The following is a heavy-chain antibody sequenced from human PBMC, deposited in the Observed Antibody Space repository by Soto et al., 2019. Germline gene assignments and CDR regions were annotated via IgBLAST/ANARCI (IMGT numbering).Heavy chain of an antibody. CDR3: ARDLGHYDSSGYYDETAFDY. Sequence: SETLSLTCTVSGGSISSYYWSWIRQPPGKGLEWIGYIYYSGSTNYNPSLKSRVTISVDTSKNQFSLKLSSVTAADTAVYYCARDLGHYDSSGYYDETAFDYWGQGTLVTVSS. D-gene: IGHD3-22*01. CDR2: IYYSGST. V-gene: IGHV4-59*01. CDR1: GGSISSYY. J-gene: IGHJ4*02.